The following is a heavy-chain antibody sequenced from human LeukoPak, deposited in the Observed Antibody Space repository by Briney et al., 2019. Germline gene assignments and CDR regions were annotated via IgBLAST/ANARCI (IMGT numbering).Heavy chain of an antibody. J-gene: IGHJ4*02. CDR1: GFTFSSYS. D-gene: IGHD1-26*01. CDR2: ISSSSSAI. V-gene: IGHV3-48*01. Sequence: PGGSLRLSCAASGFTFSSYSMNWVRQAPGKGLEWVSYISSSSSAIYYADSVKGRFTISRDNAKNSLYLQMNSLRAEDTAVYYCARDIYGGSRHWGQGTLVTVSS. CDR3: ARDIYGGSRH.